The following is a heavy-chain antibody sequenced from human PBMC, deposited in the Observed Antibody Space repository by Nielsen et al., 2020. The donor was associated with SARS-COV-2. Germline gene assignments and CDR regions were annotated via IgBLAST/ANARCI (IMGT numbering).Heavy chain of an antibody. CDR3: ARGVSTYYYDSSGYYSGWFDP. CDR1: GGSISSGGYS. CDR2: IYHSGST. D-gene: IGHD3-22*01. J-gene: IGHJ5*02. Sequence: SETLSLTCAVSGGSISSGGYSWSWIRQPPGKGLEWIGYIYHSGSTYYNPSLKSRVTISVDRSKNQFSLKLSSVTAADTAVYYCARGVSTYYYDSSGYYSGWFDPWGQGTLVTVSS. V-gene: IGHV4-30-2*01.